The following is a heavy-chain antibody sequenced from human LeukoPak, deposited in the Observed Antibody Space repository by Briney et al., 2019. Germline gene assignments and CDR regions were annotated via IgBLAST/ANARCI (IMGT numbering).Heavy chain of an antibody. D-gene: IGHD3-22*01. V-gene: IGHV4-59*08. CDR3: ARLIVGGPLQLNYDGHDL. J-gene: IGHJ3*01. CDR2: IYYSGST. CDR1: GGSISSYY. Sequence: PSETLSLTCTVSGGSISSYYWSWIRQPPGKGLEWIGYIYYSGSTNYNPSLKSRVTISVDTSKNQFSLKLSSVTAADTAVYFCARLIVGGPLQLNYDGHDLWGQGTLVTVSS.